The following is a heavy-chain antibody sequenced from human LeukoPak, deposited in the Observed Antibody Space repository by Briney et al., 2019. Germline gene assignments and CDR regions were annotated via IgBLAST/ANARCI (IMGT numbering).Heavy chain of an antibody. CDR2: IYYSGST. CDR1: GGSISSYY. D-gene: IGHD6-6*01. CDR3: ARGTNEYIAAGDYFDY. V-gene: IGHV4-59*01. Sequence: SETLSLTCTVSGGSISSYYWSWIRQPPGKGLEWIGYIYYSGSTNYNPSLKSRVTVSADTSKNQFSLKLSSVTAADTAVYYCARGTNEYIAAGDYFDYWGQGTLVTVSS. J-gene: IGHJ4*02.